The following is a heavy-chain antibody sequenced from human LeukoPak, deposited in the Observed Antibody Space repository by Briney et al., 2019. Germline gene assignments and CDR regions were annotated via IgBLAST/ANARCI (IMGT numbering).Heavy chain of an antibody. D-gene: IGHD3-22*01. CDR3: ARSYYDSKGIRFDP. V-gene: IGHV4-39*07. Sequence: SETLSLTCTVSGGSISSSSYYWGWIRQPPGKGLEWIGSIYYSGSTYYNPSLKSRVTISVDTSKNQFSLKLSSVTAADTAVYYCARSYYDSKGIRFDPWGQGTLVTVSS. CDR2: IYYSGST. CDR1: GGSISSSSYY. J-gene: IGHJ5*02.